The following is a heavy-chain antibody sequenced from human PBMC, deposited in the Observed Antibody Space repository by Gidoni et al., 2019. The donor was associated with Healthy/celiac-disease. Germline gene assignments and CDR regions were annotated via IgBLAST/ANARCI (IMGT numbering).Heavy chain of an antibody. CDR2: INHSGST. CDR1: GGFFSGYY. J-gene: IGHJ3*02. CDR3: AREKGYDYVWGSYRVDAFDI. D-gene: IGHD3-16*02. V-gene: IGHV4-34*01. Sequence: QVQLQQWGAGLLTPSETLSLTCAVYGGFFSGYYWSWIRQPPGRGLEWIGEINHSGSTNYNPSLKSRVTISVDTSKNQFSLKLSSVTAADTAVYYCAREKGYDYVWGSYRVDAFDIWGQGTMVTVSS.